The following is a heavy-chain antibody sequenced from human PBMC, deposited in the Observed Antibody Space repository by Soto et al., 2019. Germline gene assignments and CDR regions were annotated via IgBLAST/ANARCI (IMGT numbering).Heavy chain of an antibody. Sequence: SGPTLVNPTQTLTLTCTFSGFSVSTSGVGVAWIRQSPGKALEWLALIYWDNDKRYSPFLQSRVTITKDTSKNQVVLTMTNMDPVDTATYYCAHKGGRGAGMDVWGQGTKVTVSS. D-gene: IGHD2-15*01. CDR2: IYWDNDK. CDR3: AHKGGRGAGMDV. V-gene: IGHV2-5*02. CDR1: GFSVSTSGVG. J-gene: IGHJ6*02.